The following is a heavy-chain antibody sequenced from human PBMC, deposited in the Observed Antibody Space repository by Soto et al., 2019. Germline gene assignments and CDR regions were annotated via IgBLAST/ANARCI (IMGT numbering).Heavy chain of an antibody. J-gene: IGHJ3*02. D-gene: IGHD1-1*01. V-gene: IGHV2-26*01. Sequence: QVTLKESGPVLVKPTETLTLTCTVSGFSLSNARMGVSWIRQPPGKALEWLAHIFSNDEKSYSTSLKSRLTISXVTXKXLVVLTMTNMDPVDTATYYCARSRCRWNDFLCAFDIWGQGTMVTVSS. CDR3: ARSRCRWNDFLCAFDI. CDR2: IFSNDEK. CDR1: GFSLSNARMG.